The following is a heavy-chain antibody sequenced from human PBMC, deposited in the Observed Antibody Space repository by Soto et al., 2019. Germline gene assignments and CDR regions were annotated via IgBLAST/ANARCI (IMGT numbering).Heavy chain of an antibody. J-gene: IGHJ4*02. V-gene: IGHV3-21*01. CDR1: GFTFSSYS. Sequence: GGSLRLSCTASGFTFSSYSMNWVRQAPGKGLEWVSSLASGRGDIYYADSVKGRFVGSRDNAKNSLFLQMNNLTAEDTAVYYFALITSGWYGYIGYWGQGPLVTVSS. D-gene: IGHD6-19*01. CDR3: ALITSGWYGYIGY. CDR2: LASGRGDI.